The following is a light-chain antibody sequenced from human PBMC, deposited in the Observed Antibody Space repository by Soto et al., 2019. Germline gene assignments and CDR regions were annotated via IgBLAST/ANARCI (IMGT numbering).Light chain of an antibody. CDR3: HQRQSWPRT. CDR2: LAS. J-gene: IGKJ1*01. Sequence: TQSPSSLSASVGDRVTLSCRASQAVNTRLAWYQHKPGQAPRLLIYLASNRAAGVPARFSGTGSGTDFTLTISDVEPEDFAVYYCHQRQSWPRTFGQGTKLDIK. CDR1: QAVNTR. V-gene: IGKV3-11*01.